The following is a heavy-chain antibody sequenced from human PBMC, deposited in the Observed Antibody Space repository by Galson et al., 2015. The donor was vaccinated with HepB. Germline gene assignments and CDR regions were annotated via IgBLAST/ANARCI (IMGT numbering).Heavy chain of an antibody. J-gene: IGHJ6*03. CDR3: ARGQSWGSYHTCYHYYMDV. CDR1: GGSFSDPF. CDR2: INHRGTD. D-gene: IGHD3-16*02. Sequence: ETLSLTCAVSGGSFSDPFWTWVRQAPGRGLEWIGDINHRGTDNYNPSLKSRVTISGDTSKSPFSLKLSSVTAADTAMYYCARGQSWGSYHTCYHYYMDVWGEGTTVTVSS. V-gene: IGHV4-34*01.